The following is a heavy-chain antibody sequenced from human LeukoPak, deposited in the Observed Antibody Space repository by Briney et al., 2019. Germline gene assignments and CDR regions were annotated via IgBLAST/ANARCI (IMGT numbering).Heavy chain of an antibody. CDR3: AKVAGVWAARLDY. J-gene: IGHJ4*02. CDR1: GDSISGYY. CDR2: ISGSGGST. Sequence: ETLSLTCSVSGDSISGYYWSWIRQPPGKGLEWVSAISGSGGSTYYADSVKGRFTISRDNSKNTLYLQMNSLRAEDTAVYYCAKVAGVWAARLDYWGQGTLVTVSS. D-gene: IGHD6-6*01. V-gene: IGHV3-23*01.